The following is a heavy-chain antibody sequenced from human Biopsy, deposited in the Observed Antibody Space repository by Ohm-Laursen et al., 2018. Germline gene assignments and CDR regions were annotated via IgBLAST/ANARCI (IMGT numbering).Heavy chain of an antibody. CDR2: IYYSWTT. CDR3: ARAYFYGMGISNYFLDS. J-gene: IGHJ4*02. V-gene: IGHV4-30-4*02. D-gene: IGHD3-10*01. Sequence: SDTLSLTCTVSGGSVRSPDHRWNWVRRAPGKGLEWIGNIYYSWTTLYNPSLSGRVTMDLDRSTNQFSLKLKSVTSADTAVYFCARAYFYGMGISNYFLDSWGQGALVTVSS. CDR1: GGSVRSPDHR.